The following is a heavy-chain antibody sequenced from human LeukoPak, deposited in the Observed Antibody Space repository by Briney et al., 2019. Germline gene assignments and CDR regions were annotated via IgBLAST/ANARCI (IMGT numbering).Heavy chain of an antibody. J-gene: IGHJ3*01. CDR3: ARQGYYDSSGSGAFDV. D-gene: IGHD3-22*01. CDR2: IYPGDSDA. Sequence: GESLKISCKGSGYSFSSYWIGWVRQMPGKGLEWMGIIYPGDSDATYSPSFQGQVTISADKSTSTACLQWSSLKASDTAMYYCARQGYYDSSGSGAFDVWGQGTMVTVSS. V-gene: IGHV5-51*01. CDR1: GYSFSSYW.